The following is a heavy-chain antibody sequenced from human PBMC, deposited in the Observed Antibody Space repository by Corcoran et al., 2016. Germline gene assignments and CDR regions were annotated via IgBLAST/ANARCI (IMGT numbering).Heavy chain of an antibody. CDR3: ARAWGSPNHRLDP. D-gene: IGHD7-27*01. CDR1: GYSISSGFY. CDR2: IYHSGRT. Sequence: QVQLQESGPGLVKPSETLSLTCTVSGYSISSGFYWGWIRQPPGKGLEWIANIYHSGRTYYNPSLKSRVTISVDTSKNQFSLKLSSVTAADTAVYYCARAWGSPNHRLDPWGQGTLVTVSS. V-gene: IGHV4-38-2*02. J-gene: IGHJ5*02.